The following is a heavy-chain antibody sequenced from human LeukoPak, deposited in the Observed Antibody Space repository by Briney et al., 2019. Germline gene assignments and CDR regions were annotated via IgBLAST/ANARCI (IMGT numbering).Heavy chain of an antibody. CDR1: GFTFSSYA. V-gene: IGHV3-23*01. CDR2: ISGSGSSK. J-gene: IGHJ4*02. CDR3: ARDQRSAWYGTFDY. D-gene: IGHD6-19*01. Sequence: GGSLRLSCAASGFTFSSYAMSWVRQAPGKGLEWVSAISGSGSSKYYADSVKGRFTISRDNAKNSLYLQMNSLRAEDTAVYYCARDQRSAWYGTFDYWGQGTLVTVSS.